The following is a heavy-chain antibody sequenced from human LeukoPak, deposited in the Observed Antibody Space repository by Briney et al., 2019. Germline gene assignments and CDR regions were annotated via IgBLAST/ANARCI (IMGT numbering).Heavy chain of an antibody. Sequence: GGSLRLSCAASGFTFSSYGMHWVRQVPGKGLEWVAVISYDGSNKYYADSVEGRFTISRDNSKSTLYLQMNSLRAEDTAVYYCAKNGNQHYYYYYMDVWGKGTTVTVSS. CDR1: GFTFSSYG. CDR3: AKNGNQHYYYYYMDV. CDR2: ISYDGSNK. D-gene: IGHD2-2*01. J-gene: IGHJ6*03. V-gene: IGHV3-30*18.